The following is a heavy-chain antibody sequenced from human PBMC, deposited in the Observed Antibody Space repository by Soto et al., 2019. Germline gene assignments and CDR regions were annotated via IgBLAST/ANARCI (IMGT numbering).Heavy chain of an antibody. Sequence: QITLKESGPTLVKPTQTLTLTCTFSGFSLSTSGVGVGWIRQPPGKALEWLALIYWDDDIYYSPSLKSRLTITKETSKMQVVLTMTNMDPVDTATYYSAHSFRRADCRGGSCYQFDYWGQGIPVTVSS. CDR2: IYWDDDI. J-gene: IGHJ4*02. CDR1: GFSLSTSGVG. V-gene: IGHV2-5*02. CDR3: AHSFRRADCRGGSCYQFDY. D-gene: IGHD2-15*01.